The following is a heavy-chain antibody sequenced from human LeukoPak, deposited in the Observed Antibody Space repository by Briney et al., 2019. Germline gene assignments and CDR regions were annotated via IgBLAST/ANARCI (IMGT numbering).Heavy chain of an antibody. CDR1: GGTFSSYA. Sequence: SVKVSCKASGGTFSSYAISWVRQAPGQGLEWMGGIIPIFGTANYAQEFQGRVTITADESTSTAYMELSSLRSEDTAVYYCARAEYSSSWFDYWGQGTLVTVSS. CDR2: IIPIFGTA. V-gene: IGHV1-69*01. CDR3: ARAEYSSSWFDY. D-gene: IGHD6-13*01. J-gene: IGHJ4*02.